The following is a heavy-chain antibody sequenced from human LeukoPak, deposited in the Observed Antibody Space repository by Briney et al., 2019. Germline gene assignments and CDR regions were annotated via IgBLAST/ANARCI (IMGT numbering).Heavy chain of an antibody. V-gene: IGHV4-34*01. J-gene: IGHJ4*02. Sequence: SETLSLTCAVYGGSFSGYYWSWIRQPPGKGLEWIGEINHSGSTNYNPSLKSRVTISVDTSKNQFSLKLSSVTAADTAVYYCARGWPYSSSTIFDYWGQGTLVTVSS. CDR1: GGSFSGYY. D-gene: IGHD6-6*01. CDR2: INHSGST. CDR3: ARGWPYSSSTIFDY.